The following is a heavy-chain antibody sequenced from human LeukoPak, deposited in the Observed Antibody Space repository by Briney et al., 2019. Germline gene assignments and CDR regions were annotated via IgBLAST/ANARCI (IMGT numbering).Heavy chain of an antibody. J-gene: IGHJ3*02. V-gene: IGHV1-69*05. CDR2: IIPIFGTT. Sequence: AXVKVSCKASGGTFSSYTISWVRQAPGQGLEWMGRIIPIFGTTNYAQKFQGRVTITTDESTSTAYMELSSLRSEDTAVYYCASGSHLAFDIWGQGTMVTVSS. CDR1: GGTFSSYT. D-gene: IGHD1-26*01. CDR3: ASGSHLAFDI.